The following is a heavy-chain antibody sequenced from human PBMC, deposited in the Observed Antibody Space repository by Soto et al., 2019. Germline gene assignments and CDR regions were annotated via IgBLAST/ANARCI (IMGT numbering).Heavy chain of an antibody. Sequence: QVQLVESGGGLVKPGGSLRLSCVASGFSFSDFYMSWIRQTPGKGLEWVSYISSGGGDTFYADSVKGRFTISRDNAKNSLFLQMNSLRPDDTAVYYCARPNVVSTSYFFGMDLWGQGTTVTVSS. D-gene: IGHD2-8*02. CDR3: ARPNVVSTSYFFGMDL. V-gene: IGHV3-11*01. CDR1: GFSFSDFY. CDR2: ISSGGGDT. J-gene: IGHJ6*02.